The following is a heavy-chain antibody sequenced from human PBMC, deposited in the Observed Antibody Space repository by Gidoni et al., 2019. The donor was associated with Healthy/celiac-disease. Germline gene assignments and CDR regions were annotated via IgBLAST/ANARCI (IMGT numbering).Heavy chain of an antibody. V-gene: IGHV4-39*01. CDR3: ARHRGLLRYFDWLLSDCDY. Sequence: QLQLQESGPGLVKPSETLSLTCTVSGGSISSSSYYWGWIRQPPGKGLEWIGSIYYSGSTYYNPSLKSRVTISVDTSKNQFSLKLSSVTAADTAVYYCARHRGLLRYFDWLLSDCDYWGQGTLVTVSS. J-gene: IGHJ4*02. D-gene: IGHD3-9*01. CDR2: IYYSGST. CDR1: GGSISSSSYY.